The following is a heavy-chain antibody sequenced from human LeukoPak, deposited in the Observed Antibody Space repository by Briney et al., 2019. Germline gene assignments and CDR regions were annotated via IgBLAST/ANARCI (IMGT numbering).Heavy chain of an antibody. CDR2: IKQDGSEK. J-gene: IGHJ4*02. CDR1: GFTFSRDW. V-gene: IGHV3-7*01. D-gene: IGHD6-19*01. Sequence: GGSLRLSCGASGFTFSRDWMSWVRQAPGKGLEWVANIKQDGSEKNYVDSVKGRFTISRDNAKNSLYLQMNSLRAEDTAVYYCVSSVAVAGSFDYWGQGTLVTVSS. CDR3: VSSVAVAGSFDY.